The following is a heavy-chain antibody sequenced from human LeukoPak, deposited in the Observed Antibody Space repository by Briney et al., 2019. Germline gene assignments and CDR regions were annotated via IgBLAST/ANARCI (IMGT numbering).Heavy chain of an antibody. CDR3: SRESGPFCPFGY. CDR1: GGSISGTNW. V-gene: IGHV4/OR15-8*02. Sequence: SETLSLTCGVSGGSISGTNWGSWVRQPPGQGLEWIGEISLAGQTNYNPSLNGRVTMSLDKSSNQLSLHLTSVTAADTATYYCSRESGPFCPFGYWGQGTLVIVSS. J-gene: IGHJ4*02. D-gene: IGHD1-26*01. CDR2: ISLAGQT.